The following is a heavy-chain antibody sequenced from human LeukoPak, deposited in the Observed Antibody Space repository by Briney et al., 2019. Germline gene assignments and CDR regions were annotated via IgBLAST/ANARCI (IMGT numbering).Heavy chain of an antibody. CDR3: AQKTPGTHPFDY. J-gene: IGHJ4*02. CDR1: EFTFSSYA. Sequence: GGSLRLSCAASEFTFSSYAMNWVRQAPGKGLEWVSACGTSGDTYYADSVSGRFTISRDNAKNTVYLQMSSLRAEDTAVYYCAQKTPGTHPFDYWGQGTLVTVSS. D-gene: IGHD6-13*01. CDR2: CGTSGDT. V-gene: IGHV3-23*01.